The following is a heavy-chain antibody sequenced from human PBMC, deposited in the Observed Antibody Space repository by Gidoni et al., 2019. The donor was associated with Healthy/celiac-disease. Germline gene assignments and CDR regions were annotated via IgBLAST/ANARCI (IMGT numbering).Heavy chain of an antibody. Sequence: QVQLVQSGAEVKKPGASVKVSCKASGYTFTSYGIRWVRQAPGQGLEWMGWISAYNGNTNYAQKLQGRVTMTTDTSTSTAYMELRSLRSDDTAVYYCARVAGQQLLYYYYYYMDVWGKGTTVTVSS. CDR3: ARVAGQQLLYYYYYYMDV. D-gene: IGHD6-13*01. J-gene: IGHJ6*03. CDR2: ISAYNGNT. V-gene: IGHV1-18*04. CDR1: GYTFTSYG.